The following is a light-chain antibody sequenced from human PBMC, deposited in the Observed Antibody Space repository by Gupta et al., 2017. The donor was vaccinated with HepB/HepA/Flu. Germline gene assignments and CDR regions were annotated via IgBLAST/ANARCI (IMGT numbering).Light chain of an antibody. V-gene: IGLV2-23*02. CDR2: EVS. Sequence: QSALTQPASVSGAPGQSITISCTGTSSDVGSYNLVSWYQQHPGKAPKLMIYEVSKRPSGVSNRFSGSKSGTTASLTISGLQAEDEADYYCSSYAGSSTFFVFGGGTKLTVL. CDR3: SSYAGSSTFFV. J-gene: IGLJ2*01. CDR1: SSDVGSYNL.